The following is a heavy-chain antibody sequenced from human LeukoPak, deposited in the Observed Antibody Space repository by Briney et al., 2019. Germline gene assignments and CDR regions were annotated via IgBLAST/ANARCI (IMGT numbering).Heavy chain of an antibody. CDR2: IYSGGST. CDR1: GFTVSSNY. D-gene: IGHD2-2*02. V-gene: IGHV3-66*01. CDR3: ARANCTSCYIGY. J-gene: IGHJ4*02. Sequence: PGGSLRLSCAASGFTVSSNYMSWVRQAPGKGLEWVSVIYSGGSTYYADSVKGRFTISRDNSKNTLYLQMNSLRAEDTAVYYCARANCTSCYIGYWGQGTLVTVSS.